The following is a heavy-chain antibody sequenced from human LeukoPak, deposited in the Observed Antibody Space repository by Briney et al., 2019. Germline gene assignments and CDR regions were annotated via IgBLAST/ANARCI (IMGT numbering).Heavy chain of an antibody. D-gene: IGHD6-19*01. CDR2: IYSGGST. J-gene: IGHJ4*02. V-gene: IGHV3-53*01. CDR1: GFTVSSNY. CDR3: ARVHSGWYTADY. Sequence: GGSLRLSCAASGFTVSSNYMSWVRQAPGKGLEWVSLIYSGGSTYYADSVKGRFTISRDNSKNTQYLQMNSLRAEDTAVYYCARVHSGWYTADYWGQGTLVTVSS.